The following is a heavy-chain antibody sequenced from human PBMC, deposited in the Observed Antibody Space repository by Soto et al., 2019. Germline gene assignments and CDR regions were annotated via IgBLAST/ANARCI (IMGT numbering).Heavy chain of an antibody. CDR2: INHSGST. J-gene: IGHJ4*02. CDR3: ARQALSSIVVVTPFDY. CDR1: GGSFSGYY. Sequence: PSETLSLTCAVYGGSFSGYYWSWIRQPPGKGLEWIGEINHSGSTYYNPSLKSRVTISVDTSKNQFSLKLSSVTAADTAVYYCARQALSSIVVVTPFDYWGQGTLVTVSS. D-gene: IGHD3-22*01. V-gene: IGHV4-34*01.